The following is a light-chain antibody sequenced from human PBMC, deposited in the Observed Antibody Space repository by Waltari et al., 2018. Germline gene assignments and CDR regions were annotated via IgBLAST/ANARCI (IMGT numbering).Light chain of an antibody. V-gene: IGKV3-20*01. CDR1: QRVRSNL. CDR2: GAS. CDR3: QQYGSSPLT. Sequence: EIVLTQSPGTLSLSPGESATLPRRASQRVRSNLLAWYQQQPGQAPTLLIYGASSTATGIPDRFGGSGSGTDFTLTISRLEPEDYAVYYCQQYGSSPLTFGGGTKVEIK. J-gene: IGKJ4*01.